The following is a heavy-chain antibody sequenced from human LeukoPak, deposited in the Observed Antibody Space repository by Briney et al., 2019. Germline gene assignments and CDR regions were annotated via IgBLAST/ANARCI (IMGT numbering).Heavy chain of an antibody. CDR1: GGSISSYY. J-gene: IGHJ6*02. D-gene: IGHD2-2*01. Sequence: SEILSLTCTVSGGSISSYYWSWIRQPPGKGLEWIGYIYYSGSTNYNPSLKSRVTISVDTSKNQFSLKLSSVTAADTAVYYCAAQLYGMDVWGQGTTVTVSS. CDR3: AAQLYGMDV. CDR2: IYYSGST. V-gene: IGHV4-59*01.